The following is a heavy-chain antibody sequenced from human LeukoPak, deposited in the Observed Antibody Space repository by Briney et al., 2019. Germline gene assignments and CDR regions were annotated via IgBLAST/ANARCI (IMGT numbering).Heavy chain of an antibody. CDR3: VRDASGSFLFDF. Sequence: GASVKVSCKASGYAFTTFHVQWVRQAPGQGLEWMGVINPYSESTNYAQEFQGRVTLTRDMSTSTIYMELSGLRSEDTAVYYCVRDASGSFLFDFWGQGTLVTVSS. J-gene: IGHJ4*02. CDR1: GYAFTTFH. CDR2: INPYSEST. V-gene: IGHV1-46*01. D-gene: IGHD1-26*01.